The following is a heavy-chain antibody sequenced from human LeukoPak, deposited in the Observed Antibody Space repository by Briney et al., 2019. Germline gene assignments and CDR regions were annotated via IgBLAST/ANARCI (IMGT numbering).Heavy chain of an antibody. CDR3: ARSDDYGNWKY. D-gene: IGHD4-17*01. V-gene: IGHV3-74*01. CDR1: GFTFSNYW. J-gene: IGHJ4*02. CDR2: IHSSGTTT. Sequence: PGGSLRLSCATSGFTFSNYWMHWVRQAPGEGLVWVSHIHSSGTTTNYADSVKGRFTVSRDNAKNTLYLQMNGLRVDDTAVYYCARSDDYGNWKYWGQGTLVTVSS.